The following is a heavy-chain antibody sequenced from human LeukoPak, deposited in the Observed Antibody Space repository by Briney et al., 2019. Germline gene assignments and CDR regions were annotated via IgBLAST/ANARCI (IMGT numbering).Heavy chain of an antibody. CDR3: VVQLWS. D-gene: IGHD5-18*01. J-gene: IGHJ4*02. CDR1: GFTFNDYA. V-gene: IGHV3-9*01. Sequence: GGSLRLSCEASGFTFNDYAMHWVRQAPGKGLEWVSGISWNSGNIGYADSVKGRFTISRDNAKNSLYLQMNSLRADDTALYYCVVQLWSWGQGTLVTVSS. CDR2: ISWNSGNI.